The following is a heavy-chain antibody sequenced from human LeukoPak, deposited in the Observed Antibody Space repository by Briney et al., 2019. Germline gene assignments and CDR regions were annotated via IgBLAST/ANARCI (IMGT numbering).Heavy chain of an antibody. D-gene: IGHD6-13*01. V-gene: IGHV3-23*01. CDR2: ISGSGSNT. J-gene: IGHJ6*03. CDR3: ARQGAAVKYYSSYMDV. Sequence: PGRSLRLSCAASGFAFSTYAMSWVRQAPGKGLEWVSSISGSGSNTYYADSVKGRFTISRASSKNTLYLQMNSLRAEDTAIYYCARQGAAVKYYSSYMDVWGKGPTVPVSS. CDR1: GFAFSTYA.